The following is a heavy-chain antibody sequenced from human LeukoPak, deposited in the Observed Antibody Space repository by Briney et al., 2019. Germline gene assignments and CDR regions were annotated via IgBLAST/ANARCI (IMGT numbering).Heavy chain of an antibody. Sequence: GGSLRLSCAASGFTVSSNYMSWVRQAPGKGLEWVSVIYSGGSTYYADSVKGRFTISRDNAKNSLYLQMNSPRAEDTAVYYCARDLSGPGVYYGMDVWGQGTTVTVSS. CDR2: IYSGGST. J-gene: IGHJ6*02. D-gene: IGHD2-15*01. CDR1: GFTVSSNY. V-gene: IGHV3-53*01. CDR3: ARDLSGPGVYYGMDV.